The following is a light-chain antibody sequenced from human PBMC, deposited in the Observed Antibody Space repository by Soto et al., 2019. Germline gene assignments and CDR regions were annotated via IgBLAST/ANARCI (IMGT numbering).Light chain of an antibody. CDR1: QSISSW. V-gene: IGKV1-5*03. Sequence: DIQMTQSPSTLSASVGDRVTITCRASQSISSWLAWYQQKPGKAPKLLIYKASNLQSGVPSRFSGSGSGTEFTLTISSLQPDYVAIYYCQQYDSIPRTFGQGTKVEIK. CDR3: QQYDSIPRT. J-gene: IGKJ1*01. CDR2: KAS.